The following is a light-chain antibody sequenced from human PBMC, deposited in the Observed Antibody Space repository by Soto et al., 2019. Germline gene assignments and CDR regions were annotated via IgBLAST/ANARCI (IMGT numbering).Light chain of an antibody. CDR3: QQYYSAPYT. V-gene: IGKV4-1*01. J-gene: IGKJ2*01. CDR2: WAS. CDR1: QSVLYSSNNKNY. Sequence: DIVMTQCPDSLAVSLGERTTINCKSSQSVLYSSNNKNYLAWYQQKPGQPPKLLIYWASTRESGVPDRFSGSRSGTDFTLAISSLQAEDVAVYYCQQYYSAPYTFGQGTKLEIK.